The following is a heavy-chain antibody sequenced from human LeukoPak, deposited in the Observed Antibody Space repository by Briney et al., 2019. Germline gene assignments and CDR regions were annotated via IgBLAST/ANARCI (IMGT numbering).Heavy chain of an antibody. J-gene: IGHJ4*02. Sequence: GGSLRLSCAASGFTFSSYAMSWVRQAPGKGLEWVSAISGSGGSTYYADSVKGRFTISRDNSKNTLYLQMNSLRAEDMALYYCTRGAGSGFSYWGQGTLVTVSS. D-gene: IGHD3-10*01. CDR2: ISGSGGST. CDR3: TRGAGSGFSY. CDR1: GFTFSSYA. V-gene: IGHV3-23*01.